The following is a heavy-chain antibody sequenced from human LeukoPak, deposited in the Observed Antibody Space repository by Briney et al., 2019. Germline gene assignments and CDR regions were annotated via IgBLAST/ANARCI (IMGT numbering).Heavy chain of an antibody. Sequence: GGSLRLSCVASGFTFSSFGMHWVRQAPGKGLEWVALIWYDGSNTYYADSVKGRFTISRDDSKNTVYLQMNSLRAEDTALYYCARGFLDFDSWGQGALVIVSS. D-gene: IGHD3-3*01. J-gene: IGHJ4*02. CDR2: IWYDGSNT. V-gene: IGHV3-33*01. CDR3: ARGFLDFDS. CDR1: GFTFSSFG.